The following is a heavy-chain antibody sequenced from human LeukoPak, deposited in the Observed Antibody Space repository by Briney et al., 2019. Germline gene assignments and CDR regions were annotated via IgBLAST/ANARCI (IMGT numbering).Heavy chain of an antibody. CDR3: ARRRMVRGVIWVYFDY. J-gene: IGHJ4*02. Sequence: SETLSLTCAVSDAPFTPYYWNWIRQPPGKGLEWVGEINHGGSTNYNPSLKSRVTISVDTSKNQFSLKLSSVTAADTAVYYCARRRMVRGVIWVYFDYWGQGTLVTVSS. CDR2: INHGGST. CDR1: DAPFTPYY. D-gene: IGHD3-10*01. V-gene: IGHV4-34*01.